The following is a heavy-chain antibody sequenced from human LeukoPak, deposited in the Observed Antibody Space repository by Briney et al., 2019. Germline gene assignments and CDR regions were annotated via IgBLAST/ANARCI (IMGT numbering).Heavy chain of an antibody. CDR1: GGSFSGYY. J-gene: IGHJ6*04. CDR3: ARGQGKGCSGGSCYYYYYGMDV. V-gene: IGHV4-34*01. Sequence: PSETLSLTCAVYGGSFSGYYWSWIRQPPGKGLEWIGEINHSGSTNYNPSLKSRVTISVDTSKNQFSLKLSSVTAAGTAVYYCARGQGKGCSGGSCYYYYYGMDVWGKGTTVTVSS. D-gene: IGHD2-15*01. CDR2: INHSGST.